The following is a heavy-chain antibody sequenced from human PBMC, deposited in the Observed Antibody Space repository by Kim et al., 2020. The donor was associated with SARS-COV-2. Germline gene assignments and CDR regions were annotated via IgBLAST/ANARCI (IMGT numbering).Heavy chain of an antibody. J-gene: IGHJ4*02. CDR3: AKMIAARYFDC. V-gene: IGHV3-23*01. CDR1: GFTFSSYV. CDR2: IGGGGVNT. D-gene: IGHD6-6*01. Sequence: GGSLRLSCAASGFTFSSYVMNWVRQAPGKGPEWVSTIGGGGVNTYYADSVKGRFTISRDNSKNTLYLQMNSLRAEDTAIYYCAKMIAARYFDCWGQGTLV.